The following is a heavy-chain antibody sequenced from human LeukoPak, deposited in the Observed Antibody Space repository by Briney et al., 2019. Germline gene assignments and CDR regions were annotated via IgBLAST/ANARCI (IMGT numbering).Heavy chain of an antibody. V-gene: IGHV3-30*18. D-gene: IGHD1-26*01. CDR3: AKDVNLGPLVGATNY. CDR1: GFTFSSYG. Sequence: GRSLRLSCAASGFTFSSYGMHWVRQAPGKGLEWVAVISYDGSNKYYADSVKGRFTISRDNSKNTLYLQMNSLKPEDTAVYYCAKDVNLGPLVGATNYWGQGTLVTVSS. CDR2: ISYDGSNK. J-gene: IGHJ4*02.